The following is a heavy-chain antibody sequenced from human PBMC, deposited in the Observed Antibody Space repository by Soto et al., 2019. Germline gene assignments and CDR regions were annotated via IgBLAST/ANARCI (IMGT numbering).Heavy chain of an antibody. V-gene: IGHV3-15*01. D-gene: IGHD6-13*01. CDR1: GFTFNNAW. Sequence: GGSLRLSCAASGFTFNNAWMSWVRQAPGKGLEWVGRIKSKTDGGTTDYAAPVKGRFTISRDDSKNTLYLQMNSLKTEDTAVYYCTTNPRVEQQRKSRYYYYGMDVWGQGTTVTVSS. CDR2: IKSKTDGGTT. J-gene: IGHJ6*02. CDR3: TTNPRVEQQRKSRYYYYGMDV.